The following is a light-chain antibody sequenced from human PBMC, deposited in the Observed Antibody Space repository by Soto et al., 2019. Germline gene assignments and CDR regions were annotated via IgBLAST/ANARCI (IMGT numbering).Light chain of an antibody. CDR2: GAS. V-gene: IGKV3-20*01. Sequence: EIVLAQSPGTLSLSPGERATLSCRASQSVSTTYLAWYQQKPGQAPRLVIYGASSRVTGIPDRFSGSGSGTDFTLTISGLGPEDFAVYYCQQYGSSPQTFGQGTKVDIK. CDR1: QSVSTTY. CDR3: QQYGSSPQT. J-gene: IGKJ1*01.